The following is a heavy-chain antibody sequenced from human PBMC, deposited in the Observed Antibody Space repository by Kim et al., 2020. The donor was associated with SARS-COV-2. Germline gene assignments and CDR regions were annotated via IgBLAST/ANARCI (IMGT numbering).Heavy chain of an antibody. V-gene: IGHV3-30*04. J-gene: IGHJ4*02. CDR2: ISDDGRNK. CDR3: ARDGGVTGRYPEY. Sequence: GGSLRLSCAASGFRFNIYAMHWVRQAPGKGLEWVAVISDDGRNKYYVDSVKGRFTISRDNSKNTLYVQMNSLRPEDTAVYYCARDGGVTGRYPEYWGQGTLVTVSS. D-gene: IGHD1-20*01. CDR1: GFRFNIYA.